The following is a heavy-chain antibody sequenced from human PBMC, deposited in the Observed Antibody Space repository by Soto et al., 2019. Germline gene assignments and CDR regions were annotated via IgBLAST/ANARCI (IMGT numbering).Heavy chain of an antibody. CDR3: AKYAYYYDSSGYLDY. Sequence: PGGSLRLSCAASGFTFSSYGMHWVRQAPGKGLEWVAVISYDGSNKYYADSVKGRFTISRDNSKNTLYLQMNSLGAEDTAVYYCAKYAYYYDSSGYLDYWGQGTLVTVSS. J-gene: IGHJ4*02. CDR2: ISYDGSNK. V-gene: IGHV3-30*18. D-gene: IGHD3-22*01. CDR1: GFTFSSYG.